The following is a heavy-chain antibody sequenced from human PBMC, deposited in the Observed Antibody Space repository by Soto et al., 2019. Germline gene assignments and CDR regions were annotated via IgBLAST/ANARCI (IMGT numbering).Heavy chain of an antibody. J-gene: IGHJ6*02. D-gene: IGHD6-6*01. CDR3: ARCVLWKGSSSSLYYYYYGLDV. CDR1: GFSFSSYD. Sequence: GGSLRLSCAASGFSFSSYDVHWVRQAPGKGLEWVAFILYDGTNKHYADSVKGRFTISRDNSKNTLYLQMNSLRAEDTAVYYCARCVLWKGSSSSLYYYYYGLDVWGQGTTVTVSS. CDR2: ILYDGTNK. V-gene: IGHV3-30-3*01.